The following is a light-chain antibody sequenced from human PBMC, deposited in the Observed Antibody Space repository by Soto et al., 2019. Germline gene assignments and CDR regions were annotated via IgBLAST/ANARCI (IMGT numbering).Light chain of an antibody. V-gene: IGKV3-20*01. CDR2: GAS. J-gene: IGKJ3*01. CDR3: QQYSRSPFT. CDR1: QGVSANH. Sequence: DIVLAQSPGTLSLSPGERATLSCRASQGVSANHLTWYQQKPGQAPRLLMCGASTRATGIPDRFSGSGSGTAFPLTISRLEPEDFAVYFCQQYSRSPFTFGPGTKVDI.